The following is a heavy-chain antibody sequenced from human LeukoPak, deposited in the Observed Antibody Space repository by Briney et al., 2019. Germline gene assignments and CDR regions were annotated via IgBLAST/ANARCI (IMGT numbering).Heavy chain of an antibody. Sequence: GGSLRLSCAASGFTFSSYSMNWVRQAPGKGLEWVALTRREGNDKYADSVKGRFAISRDNSKNTLYLHMNSLRPEDTAVYYCARAGTQQWLLYVGVYWGQGTLVSVSS. D-gene: IGHD6-19*01. CDR2: TRREGNDK. CDR3: ARAGTQQWLLYVGVY. J-gene: IGHJ4*02. V-gene: IGHV3-30*02. CDR1: GFTFSSYS.